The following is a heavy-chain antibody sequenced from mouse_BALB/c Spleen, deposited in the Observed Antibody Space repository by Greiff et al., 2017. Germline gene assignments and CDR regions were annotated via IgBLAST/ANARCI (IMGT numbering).Heavy chain of an antibody. CDR3: AREGGLRRSWFAY. Sequence: EVMLVESGGGLVQPGGSLKLSCAASGFTFSSYGMSWVRQTPDKRLELVATINSNGGSTYYPDSVKGRFTISRDNAKNTLYLQMSSLKSEDTAMYYCAREGGLRRSWFAYWGQGTLVTVSA. CDR1: GFTFSSYG. V-gene: IGHV5-6-3*01. J-gene: IGHJ3*01. CDR2: INSNGGST. D-gene: IGHD2-4*01.